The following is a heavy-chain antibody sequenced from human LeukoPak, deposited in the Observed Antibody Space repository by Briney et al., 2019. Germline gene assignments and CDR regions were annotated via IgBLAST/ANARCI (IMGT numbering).Heavy chain of an antibody. Sequence: GGSLRLSCAASGFTFSSYGMHWVRQAPGKGLEWVAVISYDGSNKYYADSVKGRFTISRDNSKNTLYLQMSSLRAEDTAVYYCAKNEAPAATMDAFDIWGQGTMVTVSS. CDR1: GFTFSSYG. V-gene: IGHV3-30*18. J-gene: IGHJ3*02. D-gene: IGHD2-2*01. CDR2: ISYDGSNK. CDR3: AKNEAPAATMDAFDI.